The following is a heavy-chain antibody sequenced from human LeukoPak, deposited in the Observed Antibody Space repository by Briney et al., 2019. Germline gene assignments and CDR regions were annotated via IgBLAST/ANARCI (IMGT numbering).Heavy chain of an antibody. Sequence: SETLSLTCTVSGGSISSYYWSWIRQPPGKGLEWIGYIYYSGSTNYNPSLRSRVTISLEMSKHQFSLDLTSVTAADTTVYYCASNTGTVFDYWGQGALVTVSS. D-gene: IGHD7-27*01. V-gene: IGHV4-59*01. CDR1: GGSISSYY. CDR2: IYYSGST. J-gene: IGHJ4*02. CDR3: ASNTGTVFDY.